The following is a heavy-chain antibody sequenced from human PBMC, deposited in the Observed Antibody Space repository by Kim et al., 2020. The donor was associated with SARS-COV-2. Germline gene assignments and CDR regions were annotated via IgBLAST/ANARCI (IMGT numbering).Heavy chain of an antibody. D-gene: IGHD1-26*01. CDR2: ISGSGGST. Sequence: WGSLRRSCAASGFTFSSYAMSWVRQAPGKGLEWVSAISGSGGSTYYADSVKGRFTISRDNSKNTLYLQMNSLRAEDTAVYYCANDWVGARLDAFDIWGQGTMVTVSS. CDR3: ANDWVGARLDAFDI. J-gene: IGHJ3*02. CDR1: GFTFSSYA. V-gene: IGHV3-23*01.